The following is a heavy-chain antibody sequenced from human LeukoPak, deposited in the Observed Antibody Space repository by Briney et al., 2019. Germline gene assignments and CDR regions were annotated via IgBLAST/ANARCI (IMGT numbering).Heavy chain of an antibody. V-gene: IGHV4-4*02. J-gene: IGHJ4*02. CDR1: GGSISSSNW. D-gene: IGHD3-16*01. Sequence: PSETLSLTCAVSGGSISSSNWWSWVRQPPGKGLEWIGEIYHSGTTNYNPSLKSRVTISVDNSKNQFSLNLRSVTAADTAVYYCASGSHAVTTHFDYWGQGTLVTVSS. CDR3: ASGSHAVTTHFDY. CDR2: IYHSGTT.